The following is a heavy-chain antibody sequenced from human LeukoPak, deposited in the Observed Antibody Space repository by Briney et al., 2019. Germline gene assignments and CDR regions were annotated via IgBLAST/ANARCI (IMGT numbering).Heavy chain of an antibody. V-gene: IGHV4-34*01. D-gene: IGHD2-2*03. CDR1: GGSFSGYY. Sequence: SETLSLTCAVYGGSFSGYYWSWISQPPGKGLEWIGEINHSGSTNYNPSLKSRGTISVNTSKNQFSLKLSSVTAADTAVYYCARAAIGYCSSTSCYRAYYYYGMDVWGQGTTVTVSS. CDR2: INHSGST. J-gene: IGHJ6*02. CDR3: ARAAIGYCSSTSCYRAYYYYGMDV.